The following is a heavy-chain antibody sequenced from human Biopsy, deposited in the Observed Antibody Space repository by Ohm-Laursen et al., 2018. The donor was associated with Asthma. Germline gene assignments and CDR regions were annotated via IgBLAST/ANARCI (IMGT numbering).Heavy chain of an antibody. CDR2: ISFDGSNE. Sequence: SLRLSCAASGFAFRSYAMNWVRQAPGKGLEWVAVISFDGSNEDYADSVKGRFTISRDNSKNTLFLEMNSLRPVDTAVYYCAKELFPGWELRRGPDSWGQGTLVTVSS. J-gene: IGHJ4*02. CDR1: GFAFRSYA. CDR3: AKELFPGWELRRGPDS. V-gene: IGHV3-30*18. D-gene: IGHD1-26*01.